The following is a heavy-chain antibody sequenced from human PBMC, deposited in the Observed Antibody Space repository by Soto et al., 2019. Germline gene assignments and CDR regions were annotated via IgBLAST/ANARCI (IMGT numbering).Heavy chain of an antibody. D-gene: IGHD3-10*01. CDR3: ARGRVLWFGGLYYYYGMDV. CDR1: GGSFSGYY. Sequence: QVQLQQWGAGLLKPSETLSLTCAVYGGSFSGYYWSWIRQPPGKGLEWIGEINHSGSTNYNPSLKSRVTISVDTSKPQFSLQLSSVTAADTAVYYCARGRVLWFGGLYYYYGMDVWGQGTTVTVSS. J-gene: IGHJ6*02. CDR2: INHSGST. V-gene: IGHV4-34*01.